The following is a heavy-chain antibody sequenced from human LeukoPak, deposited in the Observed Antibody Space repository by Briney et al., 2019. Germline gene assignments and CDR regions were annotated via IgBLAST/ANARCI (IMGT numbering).Heavy chain of an antibody. J-gene: IGHJ3*02. CDR3: TRGISSGHVWDAFDI. V-gene: IGHV3-49*03. CDR2: IRSKAYGGTT. D-gene: IGHD3-22*01. Sequence: RSLRLSCTASGFTFGDYAMSWFRQAPGKGLEWVGFIRSKAYGGTTEYAASVKGRFTISRDDSKSIAYLQMNSLKTEDTAVYYCTRGISSGHVWDAFDIWGQGTMVTVSS. CDR1: GFTFGDYA.